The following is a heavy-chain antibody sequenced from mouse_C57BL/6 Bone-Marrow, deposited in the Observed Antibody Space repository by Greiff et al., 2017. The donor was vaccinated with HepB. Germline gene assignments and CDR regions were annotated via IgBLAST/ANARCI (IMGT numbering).Heavy chain of an antibody. V-gene: IGHV1-7*01. CDR2: IIPSSGYT. CDR3: ADDYEGYYAMDY. CDR1: CYSFTSYF. D-gene: IGHD2-4*01. J-gene: IGHJ4*01. Sequence: VQVLASGAELVKPSASLSLSCYASCYSFTSYFLLCLKLRTGHGLDWIGYIIPSSGYTKYNQKFKDKATLTADKSSSTAYMQLSSLTYEDSAFYYCADDYEGYYAMDYWGQGTSVTVSS.